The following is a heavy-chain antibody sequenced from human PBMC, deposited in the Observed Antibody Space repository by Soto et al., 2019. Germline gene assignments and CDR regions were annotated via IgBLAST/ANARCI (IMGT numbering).Heavy chain of an antibody. D-gene: IGHD6-13*01. CDR3: ARDSAGGAGRGWDD. CDR1: GYIFTDYY. J-gene: IGHJ4*01. Sequence: ASVKVSCKASGYIFTDYYIHWVRQAPGQGLEWMGWINPNSDDRRYAQKFRCRVTVTIHTTISTAYMDLSRLTSDDTAVYYCARDSAGGAGRGWDDWVQGTLVTVSS. V-gene: IGHV1-2*02. CDR2: INPNSDDR.